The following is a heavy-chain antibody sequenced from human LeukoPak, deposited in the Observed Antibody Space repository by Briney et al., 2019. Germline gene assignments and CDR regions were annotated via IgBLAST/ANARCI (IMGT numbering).Heavy chain of an antibody. V-gene: IGHV3-15*01. Sequence: AASAFTFFDAWMSWVRQAPGKGLEWVGHVKSKTHGETTDYGAPVKGRFTISRDDSKNTVYLQMNSLKIEDTAMYFCATGPRNAFDIRGQGTMVTVSS. CDR1: AFTFFDAW. J-gene: IGHJ3*02. CDR2: VKSKTHGETT. CDR3: ATGPRNAFDI.